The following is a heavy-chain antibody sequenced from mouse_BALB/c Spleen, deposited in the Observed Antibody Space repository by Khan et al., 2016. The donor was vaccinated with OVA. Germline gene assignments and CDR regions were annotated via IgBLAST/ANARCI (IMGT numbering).Heavy chain of an antibody. CDR1: GYTFTSFW. CDR2: IDPSKSET. Sequence: QVQLQQPGPELVRPGASVKMSCKASGYTFTSFWIHWVKQRPGQGLEWIGMIDPSKSETRLNQKFKDKATLNVDKSSNIAYMQLSRLTSEGSAVYYCTRGGYGSPFAYWGQGTLVTVSA. J-gene: IGHJ3*01. V-gene: IGHV1S127*01. D-gene: IGHD1-1*01. CDR3: TRGGYGSPFAY.